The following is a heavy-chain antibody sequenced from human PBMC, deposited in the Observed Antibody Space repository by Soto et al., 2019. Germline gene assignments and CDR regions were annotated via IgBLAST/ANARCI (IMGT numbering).Heavy chain of an antibody. V-gene: IGHV1-24*01. J-gene: IGHJ5*02. CDR2: FDPKDGLP. Sequence: ASVKVSCKVSGHNPTELSIYWVRQSPGTGLECMGGFDPKDGLPIYAQNFQGRVTMTEDASTDTVYMEVESLRSEDTAVYYCATVVGLGRYYFDAWGQGTLVTVSS. D-gene: IGHD2-15*01. CDR3: ATVVGLGRYYFDA. CDR1: GHNPTELS.